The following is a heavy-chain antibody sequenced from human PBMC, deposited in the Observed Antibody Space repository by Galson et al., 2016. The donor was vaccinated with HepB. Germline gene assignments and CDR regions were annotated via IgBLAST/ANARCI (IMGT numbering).Heavy chain of an antibody. J-gene: IGHJ2*01. V-gene: IGHV1-18*04. CDR1: GYTFTSYG. CDR2: ISAHNGNT. Sequence: SVKVSCKASGYTFTSYGISWVRQAPGQGLEWMGWISAHNGNTNYAQKLQGRVTMTTDTSTSTAYMELSSLRSEDTAVYYCARTVTDRATLDWYFELWGRGTLVTVSS. D-gene: IGHD5-12*01. CDR3: ARTVTDRATLDWYFEL.